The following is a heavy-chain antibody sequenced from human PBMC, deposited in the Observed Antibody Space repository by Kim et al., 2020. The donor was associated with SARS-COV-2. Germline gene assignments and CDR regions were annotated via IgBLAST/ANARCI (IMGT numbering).Heavy chain of an antibody. V-gene: IGHV4-39*01. CDR2: IYYSGGT. CDR3: ARHLADLFEVRGPPVLDI. D-gene: IGHD3-10*01. CDR1: GGSISSSSYY. Sequence: SETLSLTCTVSGGSISSSSYYWGWIRQPPGKGLEWIGSIYYSGGTYYNPSLKSRVTISVDTSKNQFSLKLSSVTAAATAVYYCARHLADLFEVRGPPVLDIRGQGTMVTVSS. J-gene: IGHJ3*02.